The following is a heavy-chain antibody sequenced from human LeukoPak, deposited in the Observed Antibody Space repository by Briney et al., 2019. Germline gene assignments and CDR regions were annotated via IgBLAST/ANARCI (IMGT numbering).Heavy chain of an antibody. CDR1: GYTFTSYD. V-gene: IGHV1-8*01. CDR2: MNLNSGNT. D-gene: IGHD3-16*01. CDR3: ARAFMITFGGVIGY. J-gene: IGHJ4*02. Sequence: ASVKVSCKASGYTFTSYDINWVRQATGQGLEWMGWMNLNSGNTGYAQKFQGRVTMTGNTSISTAYMELSSLRSEDTAVYYCARAFMITFGGVIGYWGQGTLVTVSS.